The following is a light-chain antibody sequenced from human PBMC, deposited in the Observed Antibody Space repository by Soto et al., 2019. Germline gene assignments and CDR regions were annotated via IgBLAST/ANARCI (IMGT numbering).Light chain of an antibody. CDR3: QQYNNWPPIT. V-gene: IGKV3-15*01. Sequence: EIVVTQSPATLSVSPGERATLSCRASQSVSSNLASHQQKPGQAPRILMYDASTRATGIPASFSGSGSGTEFTLTISSLQSEDFAVYYCQQYNNWPPITFGQGTRLEN. CDR1: QSVSSN. J-gene: IGKJ5*01. CDR2: DAS.